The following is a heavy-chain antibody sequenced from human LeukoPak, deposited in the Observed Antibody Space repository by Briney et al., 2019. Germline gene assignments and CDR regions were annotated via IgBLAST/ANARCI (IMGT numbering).Heavy chain of an antibody. Sequence: GGSLRLSCAASGFIFSDYYMNWIRQAPGKGLVWVSRISPTGSTTSYADSVKGRFTVSRDNAKNTLYLQVNNLRAEDTAVYYCARGPNSNWSGLDFWGQGTLLTVSS. CDR3: ARGPNSNWSGLDF. CDR2: ISPTGSTT. CDR1: GFIFSDYY. V-gene: IGHV3-74*01. J-gene: IGHJ4*02. D-gene: IGHD6-6*01.